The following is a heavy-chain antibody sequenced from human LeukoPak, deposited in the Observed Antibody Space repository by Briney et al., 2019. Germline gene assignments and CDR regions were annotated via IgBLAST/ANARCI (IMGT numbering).Heavy chain of an antibody. CDR3: ANPPVHSSSWGPLDY. J-gene: IGHJ4*02. D-gene: IGHD6-13*01. Sequence: ASVKVSCKASGGTFSSYAISWVRQAPGQGLEWMGRIIPILGIANYAQKFQGRVTITADKSTSTAYMELSSLRSEDTAVYYCANPPVHSSSWGPLDYWGQGTLVTVSS. V-gene: IGHV1-69*04. CDR2: IIPILGIA. CDR1: GGTFSSYA.